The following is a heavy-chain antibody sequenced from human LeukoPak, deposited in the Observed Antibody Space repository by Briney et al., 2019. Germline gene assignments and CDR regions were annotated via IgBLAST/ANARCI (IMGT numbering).Heavy chain of an antibody. J-gene: IGHJ4*02. Sequence: PGGSLRLSCAASGFTFSGYAMSWVRQAPGKGLEWVSAISGSGGSTYYADSVKGRFTISRDNSKNTLYLQMNSLRAEDTAVYYCAKVGHIWFGELVDDYWGQGTLVTVSS. V-gene: IGHV3-23*01. CDR2: ISGSGGST. CDR1: GFTFSGYA. D-gene: IGHD3-10*01. CDR3: AKVGHIWFGELVDDY.